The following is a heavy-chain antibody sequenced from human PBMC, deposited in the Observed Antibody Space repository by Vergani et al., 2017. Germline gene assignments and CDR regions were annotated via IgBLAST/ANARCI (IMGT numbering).Heavy chain of an antibody. CDR2: TWYDGNNK. CDR1: GFTFNQYG. CDR3: ARDLRLLYNRFDP. J-gene: IGHJ5*02. D-gene: IGHD1-14*01. V-gene: IGHV3-33*01. Sequence: QVQLVESGGGVVQPGRSLRLSCAASGFTFNQYGMHWVRQAPGKGLEWVAVTWYDGNNKQYADSVKGRVTISRDNSKSTVYLQMNSLRDEDTGVYYCARDLRLLYNRFDPWGQGTLVTVSS.